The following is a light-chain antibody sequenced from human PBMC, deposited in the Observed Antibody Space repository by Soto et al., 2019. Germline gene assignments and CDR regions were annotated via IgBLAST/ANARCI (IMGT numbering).Light chain of an antibody. V-gene: IGKV3-20*01. Sequence: EIVLTQSPATLSLSPGERATLSCRASQSVSSSYLAWYQQKPGQAPRVLIYGASSRATGIPDRFSGSGSGTDFTLTISRLEPEDFAVYYCQQYATSPFTFGPGTKVDIK. CDR3: QQYATSPFT. CDR2: GAS. J-gene: IGKJ3*01. CDR1: QSVSSSY.